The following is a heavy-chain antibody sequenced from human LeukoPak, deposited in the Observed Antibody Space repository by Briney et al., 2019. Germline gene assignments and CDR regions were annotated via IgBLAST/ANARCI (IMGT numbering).Heavy chain of an antibody. D-gene: IGHD3-16*01. CDR3: AKGGGGRLIYYYYMDV. CDR2: IYSGGST. V-gene: IGHV3-53*05. CDR1: GFTFSDYY. J-gene: IGHJ6*03. Sequence: GGSLRLSCAASGFTFSDYYMSWIRQAPGKGLEWVSLIYSGGSTYYADSVKGRFTISRDNSKNTLYLQMNSLRAEDMALYYCAKGGGGRLIYYYYMDVWGEGTTVTVSS.